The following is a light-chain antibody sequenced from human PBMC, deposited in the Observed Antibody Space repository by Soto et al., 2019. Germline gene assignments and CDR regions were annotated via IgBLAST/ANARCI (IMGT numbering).Light chain of an antibody. V-gene: IGKV3-20*01. CDR1: QSVSSNY. CDR3: QQYGTSEII. Sequence: EDVLTQSPGTLSLSPGERATLSCRASQSVSSNYLPWYQQRLGLPPRLLIYSASGSGTDCTLTISRLEPEDVAVFFCQQYGTSEIIFGQGTRLEI. J-gene: IGKJ5*01.